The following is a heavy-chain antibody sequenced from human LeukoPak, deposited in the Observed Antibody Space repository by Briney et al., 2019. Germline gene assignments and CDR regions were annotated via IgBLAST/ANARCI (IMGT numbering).Heavy chain of an antibody. Sequence: HAGRSLRLSCATSGFTFSNYAIHWVRQAPGKGLEWVADISFDGDNEYYADSVRGRFMIARDNSKNTVYLQMNSLTIEDTAVYYCAREPSGNFGQLVSSAEYFQHWGQGTRVTVSS. CDR3: AREPSGNFGQLVSSAEYFQH. CDR2: ISFDGDNE. J-gene: IGHJ1*01. CDR1: GFTFSNYA. D-gene: IGHD5/OR15-5a*01. V-gene: IGHV3-30-3*01.